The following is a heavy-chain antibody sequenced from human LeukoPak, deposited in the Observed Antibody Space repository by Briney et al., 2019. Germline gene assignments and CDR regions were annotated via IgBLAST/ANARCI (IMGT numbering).Heavy chain of an antibody. CDR1: GLTFRNYG. D-gene: IGHD2-15*01. Sequence: PGGSLRLSCAVSGLTFRNYGMHWVRQAPGKGLEWVPIIYYDGSEKYYVDSVKGRFTISRDNSKNTLYLQMNSLRAEDTALYYCASGRGGRGGINYFDYWGQGTLVTVSS. V-gene: IGHV3-33*01. J-gene: IGHJ4*02. CDR2: IYYDGSEK. CDR3: ASGRGGRGGINYFDY.